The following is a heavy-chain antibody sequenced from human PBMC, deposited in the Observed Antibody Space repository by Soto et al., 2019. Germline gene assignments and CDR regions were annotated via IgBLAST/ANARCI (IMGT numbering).Heavy chain of an antibody. J-gene: IGHJ3*02. D-gene: IGHD2-2*01. CDR3: ARDPLRSAEVPAATGGAFDI. CDR2: INPNSGGT. V-gene: IGHV1-2*04. Sequence: QVQLVQSGAEVKKPGASVKVSCKASGYTFTGYYMHWVRQAPGQGLEWIGWINPNSGGTNYAQKFQGWVTMTRDTSISTAYMELSRLRSDDTAVYYCARDPLRSAEVPAATGGAFDIWGQGTMVTVSS. CDR1: GYTFTGYY.